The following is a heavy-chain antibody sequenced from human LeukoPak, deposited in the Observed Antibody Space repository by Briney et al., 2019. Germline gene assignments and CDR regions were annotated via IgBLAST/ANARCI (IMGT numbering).Heavy chain of an antibody. J-gene: IGHJ4*02. CDR2: ISSSSSYT. D-gene: IGHD3-10*01. CDR3: ARVAVRGPFDY. V-gene: IGHV3-11*05. Sequence: GGSLTLSCAVSGYTFNDYYMRWIRQATGKGLEEVAYISSSSSYTHYADSVKGRFTISRDNAKNSLYLQMNSLRAEDTAVYYCARVAVRGPFDYWGQGTLVTVSS. CDR1: GYTFNDYY.